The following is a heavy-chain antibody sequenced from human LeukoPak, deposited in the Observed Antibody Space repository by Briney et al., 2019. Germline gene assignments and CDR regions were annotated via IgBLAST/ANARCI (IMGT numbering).Heavy chain of an antibody. CDR2: INPNSGGT. V-gene: IGHV1-2*02. D-gene: IGHD6-19*01. Sequence: GASVKVSCKASGYTFTGYYTHWVRQAPGQGLEWMGWINPNSGGTNYAQKFQGRVTMTRDMSISTAYMELSRLRSDDTAVYYCARDLKMGYSSGRYSWGTGSSNDYWGQGTLVTVSS. CDR1: GYTFTGYY. CDR3: ARDLKMGYSSGRYSWGTGSSNDY. J-gene: IGHJ4*02.